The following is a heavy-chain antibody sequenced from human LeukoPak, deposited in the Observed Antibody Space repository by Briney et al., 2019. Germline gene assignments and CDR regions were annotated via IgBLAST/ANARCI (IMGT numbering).Heavy chain of an antibody. CDR1: GSSISGYY. D-gene: IGHD3-22*01. CDR3: ARHLRRYYYDSSGCWDY. CDR2: LHPSGAT. V-gene: IGHV4-4*07. Sequence: SETLSLTCTVSGSSISGYYWNWIRQPAGKGLEWIGRLHPSGATNYNPSLKSRITMSLDTSKNQFSLKLSSETTADTAVYYCARHLRRYYYDSSGCWDYWGQGTLVTVSS. J-gene: IGHJ4*02.